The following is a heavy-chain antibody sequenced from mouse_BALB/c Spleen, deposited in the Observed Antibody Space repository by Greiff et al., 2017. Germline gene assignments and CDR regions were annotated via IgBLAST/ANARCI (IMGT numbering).Heavy chain of an antibody. CDR3: TNLAYYGNYERDY. V-gene: IGHV1-5*01. CDR2: IYPGNSDT. CDR1: GYSFTSYW. Sequence: VQLKESGTVLARPGASVKMSCKASGYSFTSYWMHWVKQRPGQGLEWIGAIYPGNSDTSYNQKFKGKAKLTAVTSASTAYMELSSLTNEDSAVYYCTNLAYYGNYERDYWGQGTTLTVSS. D-gene: IGHD2-10*01. J-gene: IGHJ2*01.